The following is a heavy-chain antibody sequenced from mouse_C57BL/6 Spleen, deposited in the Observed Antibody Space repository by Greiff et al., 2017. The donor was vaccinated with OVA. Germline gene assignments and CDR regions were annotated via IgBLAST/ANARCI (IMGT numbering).Heavy chain of an antibody. J-gene: IGHJ3*01. CDR3: ARERENYYGSSYEGFAY. CDR1: GFTFSSYA. Sequence: EVQLVESGGGLVKPGGSLKLSCAASGFTFSSYAMSWVRQTPEKRLEWVATISDGGSYTYYPDNVKGRFTISRDNAKNNLYLQMSHLKSEDTAMYYCARERENYYGSSYEGFAYWGQGTLVTVSA. CDR2: ISDGGSYT. D-gene: IGHD1-1*01. V-gene: IGHV5-4*01.